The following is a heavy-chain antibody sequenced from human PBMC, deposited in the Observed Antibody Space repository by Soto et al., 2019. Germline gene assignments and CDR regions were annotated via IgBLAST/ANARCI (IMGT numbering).Heavy chain of an antibody. D-gene: IGHD6-13*01. CDR3: ARDLYSSSWYPGNWFDP. Sequence: SETLSLTCTVSGDSISSSSYYWGWIRQPPGKGLEWIGYIYYSGSTNYNPSLKSRVTISVDTSKNQFSLKLSSVTAADTAVYYCARDLYSSSWYPGNWFDPWGQGTLVTVSS. CDR2: IYYSGST. CDR1: GDSISSSSYY. V-gene: IGHV4-61*01. J-gene: IGHJ5*02.